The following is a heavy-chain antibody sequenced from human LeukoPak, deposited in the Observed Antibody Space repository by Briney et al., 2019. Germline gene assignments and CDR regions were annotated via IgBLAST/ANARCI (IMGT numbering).Heavy chain of an antibody. CDR2: INPNSGGT. J-gene: IGHJ5*02. D-gene: IGHD3-16*02. V-gene: IGHV1-2*02. CDR3: ARGFEDLSWFDP. CDR1: GYTFTGYY. Sequence: ASVKVSCKASGYTFTGYYMHWVRQAPGQGLEWMGWINPNSGGTNYAQKFQGRVTMTRDTSISTAYMELSRLRSDDTAVHYCARGFEDLSWFDPWGQGTLVTVSS.